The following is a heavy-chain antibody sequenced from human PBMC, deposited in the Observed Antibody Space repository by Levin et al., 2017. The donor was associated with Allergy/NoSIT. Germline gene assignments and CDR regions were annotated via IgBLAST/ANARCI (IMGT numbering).Heavy chain of an antibody. CDR1: GFTVSSNY. J-gene: IGHJ4*02. CDR3: ARDGSGSYHFDY. D-gene: IGHD3-10*01. CDR2: IYSGGST. Sequence: SCAASGFTVSSNYMSWVRQAPGKGLEWVSVIYSGGSTYYADSVKGRFTISRDNSKNTLYLQMNSLRAEDTAVYYCARDGSGSYHFDYWGQGTLVTVSS. V-gene: IGHV3-66*01.